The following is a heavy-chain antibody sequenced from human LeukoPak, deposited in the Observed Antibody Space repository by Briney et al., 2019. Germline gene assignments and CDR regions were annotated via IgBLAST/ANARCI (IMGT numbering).Heavy chain of an antibody. D-gene: IGHD6-13*01. CDR1: GYSISSGYY. V-gene: IGHV4-38-2*02. CDR2: IYHSGKT. J-gene: IGHJ5*02. CDR3: AREGVSSSVGWFDP. Sequence: SETLSLTCTVSGYSISSGYYWGWIRQPPGKGLEWIGSIYHSGKTYYNPSLKSPVTISVDTSKNQFSLKLSSVTDADAAVYYCAREGVSSSVGWFDPWGQGTLVTVSS.